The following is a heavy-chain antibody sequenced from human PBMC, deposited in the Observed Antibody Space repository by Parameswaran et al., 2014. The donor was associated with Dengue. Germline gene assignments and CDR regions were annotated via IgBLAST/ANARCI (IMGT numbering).Heavy chain of an antibody. D-gene: IGHD3-10*01. CDR2: ISSSGSTI. J-gene: IGHJ6*02. CDR3: ARDPLLLWFGEPSADGMDV. Sequence: VRQMPGKGLEWVSYISSSGSTIYYADSVKGRFTISRDNAKNSLYLQMNSLRAEDTAVYYCARDPLLLWFGEPSADGMDVWGQGTTVTVSS. V-gene: IGHV3-11*01.